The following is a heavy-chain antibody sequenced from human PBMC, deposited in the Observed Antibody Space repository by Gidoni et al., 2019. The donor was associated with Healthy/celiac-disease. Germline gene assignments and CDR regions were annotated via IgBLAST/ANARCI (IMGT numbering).Heavy chain of an antibody. CDR1: GFTFSSYE. D-gene: IGHD3-10*01. CDR2: ISSSGSTI. CDR3: ARDRDDAFDI. Sequence: EVQLVESGGGLVQPGGSLRLSCAASGFTFSSYEMNWVRQAPGKGLEWVSYISSSGSTIYYADSVKGRFTISRDNAKNSLYLQMNSLRAEDTAVYYCARDRDDAFDIWGQGTMVTVSS. J-gene: IGHJ3*02. V-gene: IGHV3-48*03.